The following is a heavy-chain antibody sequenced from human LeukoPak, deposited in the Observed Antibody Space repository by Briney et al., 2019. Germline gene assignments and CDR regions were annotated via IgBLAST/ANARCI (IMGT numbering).Heavy chain of an antibody. J-gene: IGHJ4*02. CDR1: GGSISRGGYY. D-gene: IGHD1-14*01. Sequence: SSETLSLTCTVSGGSISRGGYYWSWIRHHPGKGLVWIGYIYYSGSTYYNPSLKSRVTISVDTSKNQFSLKLSSVTAADTAVYYCARSSRKTRTYYFDYWGQGTLVTVSS. CDR2: IYYSGST. V-gene: IGHV4-31*03. CDR3: ARSSRKTRTYYFDY.